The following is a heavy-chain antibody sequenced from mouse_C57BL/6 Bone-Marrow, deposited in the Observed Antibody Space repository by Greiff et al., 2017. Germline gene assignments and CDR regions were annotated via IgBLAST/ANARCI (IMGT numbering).Heavy chain of an antibody. D-gene: IGHD2-12*01. J-gene: IGHJ4*01. CDR1: GYTFTDYY. Sequence: VQLQQSGPVLVKPGASVKMSCKASGYTFTDYYMNWVKQSHGKSLEWIGVINPYNGGTSYNQKFKGKATLTVDKSSSTAYMELNSLTSEDSAVYYCAGYYSDYYAMDYWGQGTSVTVSS. CDR3: AGYYSDYYAMDY. CDR2: INPYNGGT. V-gene: IGHV1-19*01.